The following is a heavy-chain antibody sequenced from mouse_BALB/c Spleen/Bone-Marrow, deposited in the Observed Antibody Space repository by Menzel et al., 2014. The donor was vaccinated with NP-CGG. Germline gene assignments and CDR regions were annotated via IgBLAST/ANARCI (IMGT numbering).Heavy chain of an antibody. CDR1: GYTFTSYW. CDR2: IFPGTVTP. J-gene: IGHJ2*01. CDR3: ARRGYGCLDY. V-gene: IGHV1S132*01. D-gene: IGHD2-10*02. Sequence: QVQLQQSGAELVKPGASVKLSSKTSGYTFTSYWIQWVKQRPGQGLGWIGEIFPGTVTPYYNEKFKGKATLTIDTSSSTASMQLSSLTSEDSAVYFCARRGYGCLDYWGQGTTLTVSS.